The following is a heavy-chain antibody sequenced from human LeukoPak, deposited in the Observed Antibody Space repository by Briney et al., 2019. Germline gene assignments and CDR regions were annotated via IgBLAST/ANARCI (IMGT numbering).Heavy chain of an antibody. CDR3: ASGLYGGVFDN. J-gene: IGHJ4*02. V-gene: IGHV3-23*01. CDR1: GLTFSNYT. CDR2: ISADSGST. D-gene: IGHD4/OR15-4a*01. Sequence: GGSLRLSSVMSGLTFSNYTMNWVRQAPGKGLEWISDISADSGSTYHIESVRGRFTISGDNSRSTLYLQMNSLRADDTGVYYCASGLYGGVFDNWGQGTLVTVSS.